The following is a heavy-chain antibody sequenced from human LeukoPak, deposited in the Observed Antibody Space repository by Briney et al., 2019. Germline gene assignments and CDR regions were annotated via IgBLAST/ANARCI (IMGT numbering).Heavy chain of an antibody. V-gene: IGHV4-59*01. CDR3: ARAYYYDSSGYYRADAFDI. J-gene: IGHJ3*02. D-gene: IGHD3-22*01. CDR2: IYYSGST. CDR1: GGSISSYY. Sequence: SETLSLTGTVSGGSISSYYWSWIRQPPGKGLEWIGYIYYSGSTNYNPSLKSRVTISVDTSKNQFSLKLSSVTAADTAVYYCARAYYYDSSGYYRADAFDIWGQGTMVTVSS.